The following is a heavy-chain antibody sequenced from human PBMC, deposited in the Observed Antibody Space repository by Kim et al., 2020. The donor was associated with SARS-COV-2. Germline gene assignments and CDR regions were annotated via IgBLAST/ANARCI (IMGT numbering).Heavy chain of an antibody. V-gene: IGHV4-38-2*02. CDR1: GYSISSGYY. Sequence: SETLSLTCTVSGYSISSGYYWGWIRQPPGKGLEWIGSIYHSGSTYYNPSLKSRVTISVDTSKNQFSLKLSSVTAADTAVYYCARDLNRGSGSYYTLWDYWGQGTLVTVSS. J-gene: IGHJ4*02. CDR3: ARDLNRGSGSYYTLWDY. D-gene: IGHD3-10*01. CDR2: IYHSGST.